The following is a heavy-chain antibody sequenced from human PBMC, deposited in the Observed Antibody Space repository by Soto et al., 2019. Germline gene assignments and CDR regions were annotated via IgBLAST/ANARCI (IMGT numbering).Heavy chain of an antibody. CDR1: GFTFNIYA. CDR2: TGATGRTT. V-gene: IGHV3-23*01. Sequence: GGSLRLSCAASGFTFNIYAMTWVRQAPGKGLEWVSTTGATGRTTYYSDAVKGRFTVSRDNSKNTLDLQMSNPRAEDTAVYYCATVHNTSRSFDYWGQGTLVTVSS. D-gene: IGHD1-20*01. J-gene: IGHJ4*02. CDR3: ATVHNTSRSFDY.